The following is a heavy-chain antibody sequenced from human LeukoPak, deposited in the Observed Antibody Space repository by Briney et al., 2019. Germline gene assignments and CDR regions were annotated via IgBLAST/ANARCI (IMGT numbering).Heavy chain of an antibody. CDR2: IYYSGST. CDR1: GGSFSGYY. J-gene: IGHJ4*02. D-gene: IGHD4-17*01. Sequence: PSETLSLTCAVYGGSFSGYYWSWIRQPPGKGLEWIGYIYYSGSTNYNPSLKSRVTISVDTSKNQFSLKLSSVTAADTAVYYCARDEHGFIDYWGQGTLVTVSS. V-gene: IGHV4-59*01. CDR3: ARDEHGFIDY.